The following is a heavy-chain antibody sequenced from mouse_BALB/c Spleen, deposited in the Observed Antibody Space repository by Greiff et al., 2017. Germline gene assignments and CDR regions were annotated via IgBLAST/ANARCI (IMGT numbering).Heavy chain of an antibody. D-gene: IGHD2-4*01. J-gene: IGHJ4*01. V-gene: IGHV1-4*02. CDR1: GYTFTSYT. CDR3: ARGGITTGYAMDY. CDR2: INPSSGYT. Sequence: VQLQQSAAELARPGASVKMSCKASGYTFTSYTMHWVKQRPGQGLEWIGYINPSSGYTEYNQKFKDKTTLTADKSSSTAYMQLSSLTSEDSAVSYCARGGITTGYAMDYWGQGTSVTVSS.